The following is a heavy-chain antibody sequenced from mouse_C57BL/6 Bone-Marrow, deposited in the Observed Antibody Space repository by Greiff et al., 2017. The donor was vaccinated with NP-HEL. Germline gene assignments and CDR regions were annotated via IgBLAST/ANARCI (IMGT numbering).Heavy chain of an antibody. D-gene: IGHD1-1*01. J-gene: IGHJ3*01. CDR3: ARLPYLLH. V-gene: IGHV1-26*01. CDR1: GYTFTDYY. CDR2: INPNNGGT. Sequence: EVQLQQSGPELVKPGASVKISCKASGYTFTDYYMNWVKQSPGKSLEWIGDINPNNGGTSYNQKFKGKATLTVDKSSSTAYMELRSLTSEDSAVYYCARLPYLLHWGQGTLVTVSA.